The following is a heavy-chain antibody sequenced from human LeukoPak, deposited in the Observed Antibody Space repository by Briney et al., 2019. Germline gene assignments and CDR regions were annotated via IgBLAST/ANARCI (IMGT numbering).Heavy chain of an antibody. CDR1: GYTFTAYF. J-gene: IGHJ1*01. Sequence: ASVKVSCKASGYTFTAYFIYWVRQAPGQGLEWVGWINPSSGRTNSAQKFRGRVTMTRDTSISTAYMELSSLRSDDTAVYYCARAHVLRSSSRSFQHWGPGTLVSVAS. D-gene: IGHD6-13*01. V-gene: IGHV1-2*02. CDR2: INPSSGRT. CDR3: ARAHVLRSSSRSFQH.